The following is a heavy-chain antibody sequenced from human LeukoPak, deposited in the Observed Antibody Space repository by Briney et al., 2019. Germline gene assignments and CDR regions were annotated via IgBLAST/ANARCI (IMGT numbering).Heavy chain of an antibody. CDR1: GYTFTSYG. V-gene: IGHV1-18*04. CDR3: ARDLPGPWSYYFDY. D-gene: IGHD2-8*02. CDR2: ISAYNGNT. Sequence: ASVKVSCKASGYTFTSYGISWVRQAPGQGLEWMGWISAYNGNTNYAQKLQGRVTMTTDTSTSTAYMELRSLRPDDTAVYYCARDLPGPWSYYFDYWGQGTLVTVSS. J-gene: IGHJ4*02.